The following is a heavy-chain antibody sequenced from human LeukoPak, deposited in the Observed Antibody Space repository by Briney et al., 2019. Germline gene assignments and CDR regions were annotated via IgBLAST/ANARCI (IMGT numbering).Heavy chain of an antibody. CDR2: IYHSGST. Sequence: NASETLSLTCAVSGGSISSSNWWSWVRQPPGQGLEWIGEIYHSGSTNYNPSLKSRVTISVDKSKNQFSLKLSSVTAADTAVYYCARLYTTGSFDYWAQGTLVTVSS. D-gene: IGHD2-8*01. V-gene: IGHV4-4*02. J-gene: IGHJ4*02. CDR3: ARLYTTGSFDY. CDR1: GGSISSSNW.